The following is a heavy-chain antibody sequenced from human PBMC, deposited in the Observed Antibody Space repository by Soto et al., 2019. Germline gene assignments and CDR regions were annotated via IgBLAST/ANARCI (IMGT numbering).Heavy chain of an antibody. V-gene: IGHV3-13*01. J-gene: IGHJ4*02. D-gene: IGHD2-2*01. CDR2: IGTAGDT. CDR1: GFTFSSYD. CDR3: ARESPHCSSTSCPFDY. Sequence: GSLRLSCAASGFTFSSYDMHWVRQATGKGLEWVSAIGTAGDTYYPGSVKGRFTISRENAKNSLYLQMNSLRAGDTAVYYCARESPHCSSTSCPFDYWGQGTLVTVSS.